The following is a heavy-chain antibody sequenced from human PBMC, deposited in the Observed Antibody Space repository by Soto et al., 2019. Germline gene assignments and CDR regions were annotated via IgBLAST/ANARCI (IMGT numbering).Heavy chain of an antibody. J-gene: IGHJ6*02. CDR1: GGSVSGYH. V-gene: IGHV4-34*01. CDR3: ARAGACYDYRMDV. Sequence: SETLSLTCAVYGGSVSGYHWSWIRQPPGKGLEWIGEIYHTGNTKYNPSLKSRVVISLDTSKNQLSLKVSAVTAADTAVYYCARAGACYDYRMDVWGQGTTVTVSS. CDR2: IYHTGNT.